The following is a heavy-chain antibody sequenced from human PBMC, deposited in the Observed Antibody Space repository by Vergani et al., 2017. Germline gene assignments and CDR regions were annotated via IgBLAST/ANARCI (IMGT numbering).Heavy chain of an antibody. J-gene: IGHJ4*02. CDR2: ISGSGGST. CDR1: GFTFSSYA. D-gene: IGHD6-13*01. CDR3: AKDHYSRAAAGTYFDY. Sequence: EVQLVESGGGLVQPGRSLRLSCAASGFTFSSYAMSWVRQAPGKGLEWVSAISGSGGSTYYADSVKGRFTISRDNSKNTLYLQMNSLRAEDTAVYYCAKDHYSRAAAGTYFDYWGQGTLVTVSS. V-gene: IGHV3-23*04.